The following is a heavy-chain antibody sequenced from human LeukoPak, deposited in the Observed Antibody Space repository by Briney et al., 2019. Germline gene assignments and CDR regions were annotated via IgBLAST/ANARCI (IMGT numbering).Heavy chain of an antibody. J-gene: IGHJ6*03. V-gene: IGHV1-24*01. CDR3: ATGVVPAAYYYYYYMDV. CDR1: GYTLTELS. D-gene: IGHD2-2*01. Sequence: AASVKVSCKVSGYTLTELSMHWVRQAPGKGLEWMGGFDPEDGETIYAQKFQGRVTMTEDTSTNTAYMELSSLRSEDTAVYYCATGVVPAAYYYYYYMDVWGKGTTVTISS. CDR2: FDPEDGET.